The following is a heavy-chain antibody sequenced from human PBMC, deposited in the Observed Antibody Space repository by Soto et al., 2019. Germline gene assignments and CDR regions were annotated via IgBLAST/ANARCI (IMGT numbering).Heavy chain of an antibody. J-gene: IGHJ4*02. V-gene: IGHV3-73*01. Sequence: ETLSLTCAVYGGSFSGYYWSWVRQASGKGLEWVGRIRSKVNSYATAYAASVKGRFTISRDDSKNTAYLQMNSLKTEDTAVYYCTRPGAILGVSPFDYWGQGTLVTVSS. CDR2: IRSKVNSYAT. CDR3: TRPGAILGVSPFDY. D-gene: IGHD3-10*01. CDR1: GGSFSGYY.